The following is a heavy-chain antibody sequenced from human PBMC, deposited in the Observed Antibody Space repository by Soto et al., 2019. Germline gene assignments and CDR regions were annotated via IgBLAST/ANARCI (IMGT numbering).Heavy chain of an antibody. CDR3: ARDDYGDYGWFDP. CDR1: GFTFSIYC. J-gene: IGHJ5*02. Sequence: GSLRLSCSASGFTFSIYCMSLVLQAPGKGLEWVANIKQDGSEKYYVDSVKGRFTISRDNAKNSLYLQMNSLRAEDTAGYYCARDDYGDYGWFDPWGQGTLVTFSS. CDR2: IKQDGSEK. D-gene: IGHD4-17*01. V-gene: IGHV3-7*03.